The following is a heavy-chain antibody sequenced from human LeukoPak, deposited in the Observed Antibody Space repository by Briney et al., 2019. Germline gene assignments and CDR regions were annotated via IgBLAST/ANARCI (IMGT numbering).Heavy chain of an antibody. Sequence: SETLPLTCTVSGGSISSSSYYWGWIRQPPGKGLEWIGSIYYSGSTYYNPSLKSRVTISVDTSKNQFSLKLSSVTAADTAVYYCASGSGREQQLVLGYWGQGTLVTVSS. CDR1: GGSISSSSYY. CDR3: ASGSGREQQLVLGY. D-gene: IGHD6-13*01. CDR2: IYYSGST. J-gene: IGHJ4*02. V-gene: IGHV4-39*01.